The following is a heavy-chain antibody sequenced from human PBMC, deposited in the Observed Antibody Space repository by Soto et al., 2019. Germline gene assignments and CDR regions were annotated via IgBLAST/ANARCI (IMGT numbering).Heavy chain of an antibody. D-gene: IGHD6-13*01. Sequence: PSETLSLTCAVYGGSFSDYSWTWIRQPPGKGLEWIGEINHSGSTVYTPSLKSRVTISVDTSKNQFSLKLTSVAAADTATYFCARLQTAVPHYWGQGILVTVSS. CDR1: GGSFSDYS. CDR3: ARLQTAVPHY. V-gene: IGHV4-34*01. CDR2: INHSGST. J-gene: IGHJ4*02.